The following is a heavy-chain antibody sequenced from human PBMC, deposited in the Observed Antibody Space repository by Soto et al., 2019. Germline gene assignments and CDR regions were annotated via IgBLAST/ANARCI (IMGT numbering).Heavy chain of an antibody. J-gene: IGHJ4*02. D-gene: IGHD6-19*01. CDR3: PKAGRHWLLTYDFNY. Sequence: GGFLRLSCAASWCTFSDYAMHCVRQATDKGLEWVAVVSHDGRNTHYADSVKGRFTISRDSSKNTVSLEMTSLRAEDTAVYYCPKAGRHWLLTYDFNYWGQGALVTVSS. V-gene: IGHV3-30*18. CDR1: WCTFSDYA. CDR2: VSHDGRNT.